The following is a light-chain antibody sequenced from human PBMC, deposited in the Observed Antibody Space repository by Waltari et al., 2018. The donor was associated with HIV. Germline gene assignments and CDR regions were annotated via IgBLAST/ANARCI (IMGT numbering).Light chain of an antibody. J-gene: IGLJ1*01. CDR1: GSNIGNDY. CDR2: DNN. Sequence: QSVLTQPPSVSAAPGQKVTISCSGSGSNIGNDYVSCSQQLPGTAPKLLIYDNNKRPSGIPDRFSGSKSGTSATLGITGPQTGDEADYYCGTWDSSLSAYVFGTGTQVTVL. V-gene: IGLV1-51*01. CDR3: GTWDSSLSAYV.